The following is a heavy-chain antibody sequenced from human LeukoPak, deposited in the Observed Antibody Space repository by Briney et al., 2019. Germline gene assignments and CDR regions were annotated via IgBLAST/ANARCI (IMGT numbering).Heavy chain of an antibody. V-gene: IGHV5-51*01. CDR2: IYPGDSET. J-gene: IGHJ6*03. Sequence: GESLKISCKASGYTFTSYWIGWVRQMPGEGLGWMGIIYPGDSETRYSPSLQGQVTISADKSISTAYLQWSSLKASDTAMYYCARHKDSRYMDVWGKGTTVTVSS. CDR1: GYTFTSYW. CDR3: ARHKDSRYMDV.